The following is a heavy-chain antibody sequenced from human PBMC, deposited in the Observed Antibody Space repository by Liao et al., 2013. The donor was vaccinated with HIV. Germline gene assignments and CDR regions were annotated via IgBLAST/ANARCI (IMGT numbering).Heavy chain of an antibody. J-gene: IGHJ5*02. CDR1: GGSINSYY. CDR3: ARGYLFDLGLENWFDP. CDR2: ISPSGTT. Sequence: QLQLQESGPGLVRPSETLSLTCTVSGGSINSYYWNWIRQPAGKGLEWIGRISPSGTTDYNPSLKSRVTMSVDTSKKQFSLKLNSVTAADTAIYYCARGYLFDLGLENWFDPWGQGSLVSVSS. V-gene: IGHV4-4*07. D-gene: IGHD3-9*01.